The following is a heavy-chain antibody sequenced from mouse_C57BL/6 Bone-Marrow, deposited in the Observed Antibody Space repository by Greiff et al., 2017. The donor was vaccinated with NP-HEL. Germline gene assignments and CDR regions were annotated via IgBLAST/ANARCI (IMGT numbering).Heavy chain of an antibody. CDR3: TNYYAMDY. J-gene: IGHJ4*01. CDR1: GFNIKDDY. V-gene: IGHV14-4*01. CDR2: IDPENGDT. Sequence: EVQLQQSGAELVRPGASVKLSCTASGFNIKDDYMHWVKQRPEQGLEWIGWIDPENGDTEYASQFQGKATITADTSSITAYLQLSSLTSEDTAVYYCTNYYAMDYWGQGTSVTVSS.